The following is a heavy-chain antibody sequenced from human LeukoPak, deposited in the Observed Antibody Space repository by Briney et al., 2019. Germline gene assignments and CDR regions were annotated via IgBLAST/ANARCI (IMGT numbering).Heavy chain of an antibody. J-gene: IGHJ6*03. CDR2: MNPNSGNT. CDR1: GYTFTSYD. D-gene: IGHD1-26*01. Sequence: GASVKVSCKASGYTFTSYDINWVRQATGRGLEWMGWMNPNSGNTGYAQKFQGRVTITRNTSISTAYRELSSLRSEDTAVYYCARMGGTTWSGHYYMDVWGKGTTVTVSS. V-gene: IGHV1-8*03. CDR3: ARMGGTTWSGHYYMDV.